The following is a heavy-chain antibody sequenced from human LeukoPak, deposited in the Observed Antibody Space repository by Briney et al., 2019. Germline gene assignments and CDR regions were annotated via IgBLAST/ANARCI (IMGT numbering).Heavy chain of an antibody. D-gene: IGHD1-7*01. V-gene: IGHV3-9*03. Sequence: GGSLRLSCAASGFTFDDYAMHWVRQAPGKGLEWVSGISWNSGSIVYADSVKGRFTISRDNAKNSLYLQMNSLRAEDMALYYCAKGDNWNYVASFNYWGQGTLVTVSS. CDR3: AKGDNWNYVASFNY. CDR2: ISWNSGSI. J-gene: IGHJ4*02. CDR1: GFTFDDYA.